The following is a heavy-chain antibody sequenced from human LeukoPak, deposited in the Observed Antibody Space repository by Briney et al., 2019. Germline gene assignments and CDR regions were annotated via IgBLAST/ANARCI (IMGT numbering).Heavy chain of an antibody. CDR2: ISYDGSNK. V-gene: IGHV3-30-3*01. J-gene: IGHJ3*02. CDR1: GFTFSSYA. D-gene: IGHD2-21*02. CDR3: ARELVWDFEVVTSPYAFDI. Sequence: TGGSLRLSCAASGFTFSSYAMHRVRQAPGKGLEWVAVISYDGSNKYYADSVKGRFTISRDNSKNTLYLQMNSLRAEDTAVYYCARELVWDFEVVTSPYAFDIWGQGTMVTVSS.